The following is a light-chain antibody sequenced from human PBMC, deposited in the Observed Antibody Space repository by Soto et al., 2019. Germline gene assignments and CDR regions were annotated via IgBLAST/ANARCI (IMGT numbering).Light chain of an antibody. Sequence: QSALTQPASVSGSPGQSITISCTGTSDDVGGYNYVSWYQQHSGKAPKLIIYEVTNRPSGVSNRFSGSKSGNTASLTVSGLQADDEANYYCSSFKGTNSFVFGTGTKVTVL. V-gene: IGLV2-14*03. J-gene: IGLJ1*01. CDR2: EVT. CDR3: SSFKGTNSFV. CDR1: SDDVGGYNY.